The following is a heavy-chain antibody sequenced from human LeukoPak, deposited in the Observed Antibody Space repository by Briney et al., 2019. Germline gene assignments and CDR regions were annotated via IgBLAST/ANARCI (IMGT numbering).Heavy chain of an antibody. D-gene: IGHD3-16*01. CDR3: ARSVITFGGERVAFDY. CDR2: INPNSGGT. Sequence: ASVKVSCKASGYTFTGYYMHWVRQAPGQGLEWMGWINPNSGGTNYAQKFQGWVTMTRDTSISTAYMELSRLRSDDTAVYYCARSVITFGGERVAFDYWGQGTLVTVSS. J-gene: IGHJ4*02. CDR1: GYTFTGYY. V-gene: IGHV1-2*04.